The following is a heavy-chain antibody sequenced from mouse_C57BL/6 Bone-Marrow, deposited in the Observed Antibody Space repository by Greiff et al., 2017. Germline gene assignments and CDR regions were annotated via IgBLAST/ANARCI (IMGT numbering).Heavy chain of an antibody. Sequence: QVQLQQPGAELVKPGASVKVSCKASGYTFTSYWMHWVKQRPGQGLELIGRIHPSDSDTNYNQQFKGKATLTVDKSSSTAYMQLSSLTSEDSAVYYCAIIAWFAYWGQGTLVTVSA. CDR2: IHPSDSDT. CDR3: AIIAWFAY. CDR1: GYTFTSYW. J-gene: IGHJ3*01. V-gene: IGHV1-74*01.